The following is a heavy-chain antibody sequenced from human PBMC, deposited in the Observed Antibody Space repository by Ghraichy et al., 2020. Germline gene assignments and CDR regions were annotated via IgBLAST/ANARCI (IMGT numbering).Heavy chain of an antibody. V-gene: IGHV4-59*08. CDR3: ARSGEPKDIVVVPAASGWFDP. CDR2: IYYSGST. D-gene: IGHD2-2*01. J-gene: IGHJ5*02. CDR1: GGSISSYY. Sequence: LETLSLTCTVSGGSISSYYWSWIRQPPGKGLEWIGYIYYSGSTNYNPSLKSRVTISVDTSKNQFSLKLSSVTAADTAVYYCARSGEPKDIVVVPAASGWFDPWGQGTLVTVSS.